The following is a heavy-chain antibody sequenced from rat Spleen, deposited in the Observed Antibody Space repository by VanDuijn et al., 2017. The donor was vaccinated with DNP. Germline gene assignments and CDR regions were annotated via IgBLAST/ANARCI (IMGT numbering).Heavy chain of an antibody. J-gene: IGHJ3*01. CDR2: ITNHGTGA. Sequence: EVQLVESGGGLVQPGRSLKLSCVASGFTFNNYWMTWIRQAPGKGLEWVASITNHGTGAFYPDSVKGRFTISRDTSNRTLYLQMNRLRSEDTATYYCARLSTTVATFAYWGQGTLVTVSS. CDR1: GFTFNNYW. V-gene: IGHV5-31*01. D-gene: IGHD1-8*01. CDR3: ARLSTTVATFAY.